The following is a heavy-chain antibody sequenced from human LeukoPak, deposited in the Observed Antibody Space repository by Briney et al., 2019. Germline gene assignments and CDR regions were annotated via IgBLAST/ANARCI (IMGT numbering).Heavy chain of an antibody. J-gene: IGHJ4*02. CDR3: ASWTGYSFAC. CDR2: ISASGGDT. Sequence: PGGSLRLSCAASGFTFSSYAMSWVRQARGKGLEWVSSISASGGDTSYADSVKGRFTISRDNSKDTLSLQMNSLRAEDTAVYYCASWTGYSFACWGQGTLVTVSS. V-gene: IGHV3-23*01. CDR1: GFTFSSYA. D-gene: IGHD1-14*01.